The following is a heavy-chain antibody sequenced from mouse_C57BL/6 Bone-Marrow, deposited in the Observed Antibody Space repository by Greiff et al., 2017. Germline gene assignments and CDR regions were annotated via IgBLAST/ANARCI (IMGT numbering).Heavy chain of an antibody. CDR1: GYTFTSYW. CDR2: IDPSDSYT. V-gene: IGHV1-69*01. Sequence: QVQLQQPGAELVMPGASVKLSCKASGYTFTSYWMHWVKQRPGQGLEWIGEIDPSDSYTNSNQKFKGKSTLTVDKSSSTAYMQLSSLTSEGSAVYYCARSEGFWFAYGGQGALVTVAA. J-gene: IGHJ3*01. CDR3: ARSEGFWFAY. D-gene: IGHD3-3*01.